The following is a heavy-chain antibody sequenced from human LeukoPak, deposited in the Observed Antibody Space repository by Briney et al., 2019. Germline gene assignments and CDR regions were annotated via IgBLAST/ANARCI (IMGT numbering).Heavy chain of an antibody. J-gene: IGHJ4*02. CDR2: IIPRLGTT. V-gene: IGHV1-69*05. CDR3: AVDGTD. Sequence: SVKVSCKASGGTFNSYAINWVRQAPGQGLEWMGGIIPRLGTTKYIEKFQGRITITTDESTTTAYMELTSLRSEDTAVYYCAVDGTDWGQGTLVTVSS. CDR1: GGTFNSYA.